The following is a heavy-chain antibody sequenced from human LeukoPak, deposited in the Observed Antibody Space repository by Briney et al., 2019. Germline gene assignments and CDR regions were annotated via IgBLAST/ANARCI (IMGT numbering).Heavy chain of an antibody. Sequence: PSETLSLTCTVSGGSITSSSHYWAWIRQPPGKGLEWIGSIYHSGSTYYNPSLKSRVTISVDTSKNQFSLKLSSVTAADTAVYYCARRIAAAEAWFDPWGQGTLVTVSS. CDR3: ARRIAAAEAWFDP. D-gene: IGHD6-13*01. V-gene: IGHV4-39*01. J-gene: IGHJ5*02. CDR1: GGSITSSSHY. CDR2: IYHSGST.